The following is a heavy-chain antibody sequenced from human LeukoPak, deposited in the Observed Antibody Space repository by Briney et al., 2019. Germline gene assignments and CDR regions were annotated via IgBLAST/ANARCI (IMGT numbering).Heavy chain of an antibody. CDR3: ARHDNDDDFDY. Sequence: GASVKVSCKASGYTFTRYAINWLRQAPGQGLEWMGWINMYTANPAYAQGFTERIVFSLDTSVTTAYLQISNLKTEDTAVYYCARHDNDDDFDYWGQGTLVTVSS. J-gene: IGHJ4*02. D-gene: IGHD3-16*01. CDR1: GYTFTRYA. CDR2: INMYTANP. V-gene: IGHV7-4-1*02.